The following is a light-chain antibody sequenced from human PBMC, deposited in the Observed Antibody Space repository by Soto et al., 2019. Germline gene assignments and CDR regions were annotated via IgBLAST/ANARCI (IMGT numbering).Light chain of an antibody. V-gene: IGKV1-33*01. Sequence: DIQMTQSPSSLSASVGDRVSITCQASQDITEYLNWYQQKSGKAPKLLIYDASNLETGVPSRLSGSGSGTDFTFTISSLQPEDIGTYYCQQYKSLPYTFGQGTKLEIK. J-gene: IGKJ2*01. CDR3: QQYKSLPYT. CDR1: QDITEY. CDR2: DAS.